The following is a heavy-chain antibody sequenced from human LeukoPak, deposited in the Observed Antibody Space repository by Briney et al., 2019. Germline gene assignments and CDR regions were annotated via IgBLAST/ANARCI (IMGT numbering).Heavy chain of an antibody. V-gene: IGHV3-23*01. D-gene: IGHD6-19*01. CDR3: ANSGWSSVGWFDP. CDR2: ISGSGDRT. CDR1: GFTFSNYA. J-gene: IGHJ5*02. Sequence: GGSLRLSCAASGFTFSNYAMSWVRQAPGKGLEWVSTISGSGDRTYYADSVKGRFTISRDNSKNTLYLQMNSLRAEDTAVYYCANSGWSSVGWFDPWGQGTLVTVSS.